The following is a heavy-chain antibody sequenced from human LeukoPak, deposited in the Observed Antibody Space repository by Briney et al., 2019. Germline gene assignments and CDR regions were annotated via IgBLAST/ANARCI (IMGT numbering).Heavy chain of an antibody. CDR1: GYTLTELS. J-gene: IGHJ5*02. Sequence: ASVKVSCKVSGYTLTELSMHWVRQAPGKGLEWMGGFDPEDGETIYAQKFQGRVTMTEDTSTDTAYMELSSLRSEDTAVYYCATYRPGSGSYYPPDWFDPWGQGTLVTVSS. V-gene: IGHV1-24*01. CDR3: ATYRPGSGSYYPPDWFDP. CDR2: FDPEDGET. D-gene: IGHD3-10*01.